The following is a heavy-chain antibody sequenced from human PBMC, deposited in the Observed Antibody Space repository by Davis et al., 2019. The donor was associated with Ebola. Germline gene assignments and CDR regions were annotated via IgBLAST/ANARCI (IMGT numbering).Heavy chain of an antibody. CDR1: GFRFSIYA. V-gene: IGHV3-23*01. CDR2: IGGSVSRT. J-gene: IGHJ4*02. CDR3: ARKTEFDY. Sequence: GGSLRLSCAASGFRFSIYAMSWVRQAPGKGLEWVSTIGGSVSRTDYADSVKGRFTISRDNSKNTLYVQMNSLRAEDTAVYYCARKTEFDYWGQGTLVTVSS.